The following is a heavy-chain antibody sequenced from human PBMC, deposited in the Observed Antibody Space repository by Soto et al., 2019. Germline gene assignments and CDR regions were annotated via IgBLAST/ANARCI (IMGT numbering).Heavy chain of an antibody. J-gene: IGHJ5*02. CDR2: IYYSGST. Sequence: SETLSLTCTVSGGSISSSSYYWGWIRQPPGKGLEWIGSIYYSGSTYYNPSLKSRVTISVDTSKNQFSLKLSSVTAADTAVYSRARTRAVWFDPWGQXPLVTVSP. D-gene: IGHD6-19*01. V-gene: IGHV4-39*01. CDR1: GGSISSSSYY. CDR3: ARTRAVWFDP.